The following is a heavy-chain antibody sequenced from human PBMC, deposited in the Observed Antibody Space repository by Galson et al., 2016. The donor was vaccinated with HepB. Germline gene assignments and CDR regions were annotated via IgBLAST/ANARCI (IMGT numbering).Heavy chain of an antibody. V-gene: IGHV1-18*01. CDR2: ISAYNGNT. CDR3: AREYYDFWSGYYPPLDY. D-gene: IGHD3-3*01. J-gene: IGHJ4*02. CDR1: GYTFTSYG. Sequence: CKASGYTFTSYGISWVRQAPGQGLEWMGWISAYNGNTNYAQKLQGRVTMTTDTSTSTAYMELRSLRSDDTAVYYCAREYYDFWSGYYPPLDYWGQGTLVTVSS.